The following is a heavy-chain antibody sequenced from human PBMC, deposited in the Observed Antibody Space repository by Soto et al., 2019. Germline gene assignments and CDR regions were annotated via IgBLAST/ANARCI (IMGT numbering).Heavy chain of an antibody. V-gene: IGHV3-30*18. D-gene: IGHD2-8*01. J-gene: IGHJ4*02. CDR1: GFTFISYG. CDR3: AKVYFSGVQKPTDY. CDR2: ISYDGSNK. Sequence: GGSLRLSCAASGFTFISYGMHCIRHSPFKGLEWVAVISYDGSNKYYADSVKGRFTISRDNSKNTLYLQMNSLRAEDTAVYYCAKVYFSGVQKPTDYWGQGTLVTVSS.